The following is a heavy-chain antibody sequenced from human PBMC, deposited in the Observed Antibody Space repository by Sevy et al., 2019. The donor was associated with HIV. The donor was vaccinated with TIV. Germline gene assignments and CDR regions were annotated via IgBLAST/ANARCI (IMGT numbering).Heavy chain of an antibody. CDR3: TREMYSGSFSHFDY. J-gene: IGHJ4*02. CDR2: IRSKAYGGTT. Sequence: GGSLRLSCTASGFTFGDYAMSWFRQAPGKGLEWVGFIRSKAYGGTTEYAASVKGRFTISRDDSKSIAYLQMNSLKTEDIAVYYCTREMYSGSFSHFDYWGQGTLVTVSS. V-gene: IGHV3-49*03. D-gene: IGHD1-26*01. CDR1: GFTFGDYA.